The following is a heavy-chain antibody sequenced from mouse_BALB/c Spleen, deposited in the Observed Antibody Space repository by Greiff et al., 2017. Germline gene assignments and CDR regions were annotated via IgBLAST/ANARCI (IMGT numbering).Heavy chain of an antibody. CDR1: GYTFTSYW. J-gene: IGHJ4*01. V-gene: IGHV1-7*01. D-gene: IGHD2-14*01. Sequence: VQLQQSGAELAKPGASVKMSCKASGYTFTSYWMHWVKQRPGQGLEWIGYINPSTGYTEYNQKFKDKATLTADKSSSTAYMQLSSLTSEDSAVYYCARGVRRDGRDYYAMDYWGQGTSVTVSS. CDR2: INPSTGYT. CDR3: ARGVRRDGRDYYAMDY.